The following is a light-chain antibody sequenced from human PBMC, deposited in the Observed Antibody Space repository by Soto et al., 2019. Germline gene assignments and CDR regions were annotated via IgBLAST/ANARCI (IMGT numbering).Light chain of an antibody. CDR2: DAS. CDR3: QRGVT. CDR1: QSLTTNY. J-gene: IGKJ4*01. Sequence: EIVLTQSPGTLSLSPGERATLSCRASQSLTTNYLAWYQQKPGQAPGLLIYDASSRATGIPDRFSGSGSGTDFTLTIARLEPEDFAVFYCQRGVTFGGGTKVEIK. V-gene: IGKV3-20*01.